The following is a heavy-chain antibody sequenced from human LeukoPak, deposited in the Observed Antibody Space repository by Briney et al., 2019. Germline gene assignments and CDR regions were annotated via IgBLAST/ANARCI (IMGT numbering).Heavy chain of an antibody. CDR3: ANRISGSSP. CDR1: GFTFSTYD. Sequence: PGGSLRLSCAASGFTFSTYDMIWIRQAPGKGLEWVSEISSGGGNTDYADSVKGRFTISRDNSKNTVFLQMNSLRAEDTGVYYCANRISGSSPWGQEPLVTVSS. J-gene: IGHJ5*02. D-gene: IGHD3-10*01. V-gene: IGHV3-23*01. CDR2: ISSGGGNT.